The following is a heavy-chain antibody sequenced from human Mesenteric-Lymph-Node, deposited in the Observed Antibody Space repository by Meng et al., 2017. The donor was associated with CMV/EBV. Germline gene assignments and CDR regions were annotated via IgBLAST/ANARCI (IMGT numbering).Heavy chain of an antibody. J-gene: IGHJ5*02. CDR1: GGSSSSYY. Sequence: SETLSLTCTVAGGSSSSYYWSWIRQPPGKGLEWIGSMSDIGRTNYNPSLKSRVTISADTSKNQLSLHLSSVTAADTAVYYCARQQLLNWFDPWGQGTLVTVSS. CDR3: ARQQLLNWFDP. V-gene: IGHV4-59*01. CDR2: MSDIGRT. D-gene: IGHD6-13*01.